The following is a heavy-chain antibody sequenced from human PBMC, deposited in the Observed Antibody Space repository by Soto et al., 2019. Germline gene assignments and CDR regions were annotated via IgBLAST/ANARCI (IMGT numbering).Heavy chain of an antibody. CDR2: IHHSGST. Sequence: SETLSITCSVSGGSITSHYCSWIRQPPGKGLEWIGYIHHSGSTSYNHSLKSRVTISVDTSKNQFSLKLNSVTAADTAVYYLAFVFCLGRLDYWGQGTLVTVSA. V-gene: IGHV4-59*08. D-gene: IGHD3-9*01. CDR3: AFVFCLGRLDY. CDR1: GGSITSHY. J-gene: IGHJ4*02.